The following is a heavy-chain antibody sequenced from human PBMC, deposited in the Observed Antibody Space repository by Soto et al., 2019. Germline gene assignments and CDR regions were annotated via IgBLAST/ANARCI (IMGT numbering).Heavy chain of an antibody. D-gene: IGHD2-8*01. J-gene: IGHJ4*02. CDR1: GFNFSDYY. CDR3: ATGLKDTSNRPSFDS. Sequence: GGSLRLSCSGFGFNFSDYYMNWIRQSPVKGLEWVSSILSLESHKYYAASVMGRFSVSRNNAKRSLFLQMNNLRAEDTGIYFCATGLKDTSNRPSFDSWGPGTPVTVSS. V-gene: IGHV3-11*01. CDR2: ILSLESHK.